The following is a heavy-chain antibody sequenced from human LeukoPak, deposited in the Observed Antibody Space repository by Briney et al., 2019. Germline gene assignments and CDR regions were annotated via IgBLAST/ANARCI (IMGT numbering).Heavy chain of an antibody. CDR3: ARRVGYCSGGSCYRGYYFDY. J-gene: IGHJ4*02. D-gene: IGHD2-15*01. V-gene: IGHV4-34*01. Sequence: SETLSLTCAVYGGSFSGYYWSWIRQPPGKGLEWIGEINHSGSTNYNPSLKSRVTISVDASKNQFSLKLSSVTAADTAVYYCARRVGYCSGGSCYRGYYFDYWGQGTLVTVSS. CDR1: GGSFSGYY. CDR2: INHSGST.